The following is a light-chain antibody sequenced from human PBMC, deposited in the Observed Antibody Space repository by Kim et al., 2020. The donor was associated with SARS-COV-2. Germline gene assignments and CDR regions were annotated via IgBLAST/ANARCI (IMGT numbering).Light chain of an antibody. CDR1: QGITNY. CDR2: AAS. CDR3: LQYNDFPLT. V-gene: IGKV1-17*01. Sequence: DIQMTQSPSSLSASVGDRVTITCRASQGITNYLAWFQQKPGEVPKRLIYAASNLQSGVPSRFSGSGSGTEFTLTISSLQPEDFATYYCLQYNDFPLTFGEGTKVDIK. J-gene: IGKJ4*01.